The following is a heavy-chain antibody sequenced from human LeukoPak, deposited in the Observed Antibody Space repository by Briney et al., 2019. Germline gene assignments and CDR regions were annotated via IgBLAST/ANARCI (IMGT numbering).Heavy chain of an antibody. V-gene: IGHV3-53*01. D-gene: IGHD3-22*01. CDR1: GFTFDSYA. CDR2: IYSGGST. J-gene: IGHJ4*02. Sequence: GGSLRLSCAASGFTFDSYAMSWVRQAPGKGLEWVSIIYSGGSTYYADSVKGRFTISRDNSKNTLYLQMNSLRAEDAAVYYCARTEKFYDSSGYYDYWGQGTLVTVSS. CDR3: ARTEKFYDSSGYYDY.